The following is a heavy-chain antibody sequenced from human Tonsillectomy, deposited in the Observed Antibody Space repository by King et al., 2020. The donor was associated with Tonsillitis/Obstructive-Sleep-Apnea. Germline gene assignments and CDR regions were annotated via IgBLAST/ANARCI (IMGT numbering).Heavy chain of an antibody. CDR1: GYTFTSYY. J-gene: IGHJ4*02. CDR3: ARDVVVYGGNSEGFDY. D-gene: IGHD4-23*01. V-gene: IGHV1-46*01. Sequence: VQLEESGAEVKKPGASVKVSCKASGYTFTSYYMHWVRQAPGQGLEWMGIINPSDGSTSYPQKFQGRVTMTRDTSTSTVYMELSSLRSEDTAVYYCARDVVVYGGNSEGFDYWGQGTLVTGSS. CDR2: INPSDGST.